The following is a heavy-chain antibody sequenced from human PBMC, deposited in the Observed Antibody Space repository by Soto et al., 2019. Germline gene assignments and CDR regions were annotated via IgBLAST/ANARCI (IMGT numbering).Heavy chain of an antibody. CDR1: GFTFSSYG. V-gene: IGHV3-33*01. J-gene: IGHJ4*02. CDR2: IWYDGSNK. Sequence: GGSLRLSCAASGFTFSSYGMHWVRQAPGKGLEWVAVIWYDGSNKYYADSVKGRFTISRDNSKNTLYLQMNSLRAEDTAVYYCARDLAPYGDTGGVFDYWGQGTLVTVPS. CDR3: ARDLAPYGDTGGVFDY. D-gene: IGHD4-17*01.